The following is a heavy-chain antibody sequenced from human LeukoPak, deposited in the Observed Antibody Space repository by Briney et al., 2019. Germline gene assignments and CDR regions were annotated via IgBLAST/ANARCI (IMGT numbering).Heavy chain of an antibody. V-gene: IGHV4-31*03. CDR2: IYYSGST. CDR1: GGSISSGGYY. D-gene: IGHD4-17*01. CDR3: ARTYANDAFDI. Sequence: SETLSLTCTVSGGSISSGGYYWSWIRQHPGKGLEWIGYIYYSGSTYYNPSLKSRVTISVDTSKNQFSLKLSSVTAADTAVYYCARTYANDAFDIWGQGTMVTVSS. J-gene: IGHJ3*02.